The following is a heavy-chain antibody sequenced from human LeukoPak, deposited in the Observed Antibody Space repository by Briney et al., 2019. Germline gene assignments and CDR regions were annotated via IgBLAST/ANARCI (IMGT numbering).Heavy chain of an antibody. Sequence: PGGSLRLSCAASGFTFCGYSMNWVRQAPGKGLEWVSYISSSSSTIYYADSVKGRFTISRDNAKNSLYLQMNSLRAEDTAVYYCARDGVVRGVISYYYYYYMDVWGKGTTVTVSS. D-gene: IGHD3-10*01. CDR3: ARDGVVRGVISYYYYYYMDV. J-gene: IGHJ6*03. V-gene: IGHV3-48*01. CDR2: ISSSSSTI. CDR1: GFTFCGYS.